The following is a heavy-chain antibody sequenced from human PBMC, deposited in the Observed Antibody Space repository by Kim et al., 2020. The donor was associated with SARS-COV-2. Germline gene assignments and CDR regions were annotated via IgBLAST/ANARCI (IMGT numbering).Heavy chain of an antibody. Sequence: GESLKISCKVSGYSFTSYWIGWVRQMPGKGLEWLGIIYPGDSDTRYSPSFQGQVSFSADKSTSTAYLQWSSLKASDTAMYYCARRAGKLWFDYWGQGTLVTVSS. CDR1: GYSFTSYW. D-gene: IGHD3-16*01. CDR3: ARRAGKLWFDY. CDR2: IYPGDSDT. V-gene: IGHV5-51*01. J-gene: IGHJ4*02.